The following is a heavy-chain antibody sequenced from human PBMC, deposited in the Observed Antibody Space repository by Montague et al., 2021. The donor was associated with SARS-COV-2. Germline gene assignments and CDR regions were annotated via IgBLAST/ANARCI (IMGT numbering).Heavy chain of an antibody. Sequence: SETLSLTCAVYGGSFSGYYCSWIRQPQGKGQEWIGKINQSGSTNYNSNLKSRVPLTVDTSKKQYSLKLSSLTAADTAVYYCSRVAGGYYHDSSAYFDYWGQGSLVTVSS. CDR1: GGSFSGYY. J-gene: IGHJ4*02. CDR3: SRVAGGYYHDSSAYFDY. V-gene: IGHV4-34*01. CDR2: INQSGST. D-gene: IGHD3-22*01.